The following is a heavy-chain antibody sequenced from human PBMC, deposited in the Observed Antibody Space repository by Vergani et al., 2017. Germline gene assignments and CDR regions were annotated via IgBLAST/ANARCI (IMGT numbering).Heavy chain of an antibody. CDR3: ARDSGSYSGERDY. CDR1: GGTFTGYY. V-gene: IGHV1-2*02. J-gene: IGHJ4*02. D-gene: IGHD1-26*01. CDR2: INPNSGGT. Sequence: QVQLVQSGAEVKKPGSSVKVSCKASGGTFTGYYMHWVRQAPGQGLEWMGWINPNSGGTNYAQKFQGRVTMTRDTSISTAYMELSRLRSDDTAVYYCARDSGSYSGERDYWGQGTLVTVSS.